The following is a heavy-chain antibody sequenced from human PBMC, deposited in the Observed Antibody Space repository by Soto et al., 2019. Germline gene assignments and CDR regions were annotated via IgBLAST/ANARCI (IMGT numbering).Heavy chain of an antibody. CDR1: GRSISSYY. D-gene: IGHD3-9*01. CDR3: ASGSDYNILTGYRY. Sequence: SETLSLTCTVSGRSISSYYWSWIRQPPGKGLEWIGYIYYSGSTNYNPSLKSRVTISVDTSKNQFSLKLSSVTAADTAVYYCASGSDYNILTGYRYWGQGTLLTVSS. V-gene: IGHV4-59*01. CDR2: IYYSGST. J-gene: IGHJ4*02.